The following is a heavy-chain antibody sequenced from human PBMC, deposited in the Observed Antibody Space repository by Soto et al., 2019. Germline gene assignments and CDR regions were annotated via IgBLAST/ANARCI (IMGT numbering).Heavy chain of an antibody. CDR2: ISNSGTS. V-gene: IGHV4-59*02. D-gene: IGHD3-16*02. CDR1: GGSVSSYY. CDR3: ARERFTMTGRVITTAWFDP. J-gene: IGHJ5*02. Sequence: PSETRSLTCGFSGGSVSSYYWNLSRQAPGKGLEWIGYISNSGTSYYNPSLRGRVTISADTSKNQFSLKMTSVTAADTAVYFCARERFTMTGRVITTAWFDPWGPGTRVTVSS.